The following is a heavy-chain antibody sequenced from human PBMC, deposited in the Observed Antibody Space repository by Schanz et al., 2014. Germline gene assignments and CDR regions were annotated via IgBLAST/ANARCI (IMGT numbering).Heavy chain of an antibody. J-gene: IGHJ3*02. D-gene: IGHD3-10*01. Sequence: EVQLVESGGGLVQPGGSLRLSCAASGFSVGNKYMNWVRQAPGKGLEWVSLISDSGDTAYYADSVKGRFTISRDNSKNTLYLQMNSLRAEDTAVYYCAKGRFGELSAFDIWGQGTMVTVSS. CDR1: GFSVGNKY. CDR3: AKGRFGELSAFDI. CDR2: ISDSGDTA. V-gene: IGHV3-23*04.